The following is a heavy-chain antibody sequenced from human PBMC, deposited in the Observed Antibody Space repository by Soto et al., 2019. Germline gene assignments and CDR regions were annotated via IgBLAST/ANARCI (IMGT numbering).Heavy chain of an antibody. Sequence: ASVKVSCKASGYTFTSYAMHWVRQAPGQRLEWMGWINAGNGNTKYSQKFQGRVTITRDTSASTAYMELSSLRSEDTAVYYCARDREATILSPHDAFDIWGQGTMVTVSS. CDR1: GYTFTSYA. V-gene: IGHV1-3*01. J-gene: IGHJ3*02. CDR2: INAGNGNT. D-gene: IGHD5-12*01. CDR3: ARDREATILSPHDAFDI.